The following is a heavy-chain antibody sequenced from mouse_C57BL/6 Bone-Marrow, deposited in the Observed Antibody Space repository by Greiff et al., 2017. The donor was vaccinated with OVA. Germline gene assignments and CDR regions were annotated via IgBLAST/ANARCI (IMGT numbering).Heavy chain of an antibody. Sequence: EVHLVESGPGLVKPSQSLSLTCSVTGYSITSGYYWNWIRQFPGNKLEWMGYISYDGSNNYNPSLKNRISITRDPSKNQFFLKLNSVTTEDTATYYCAREGYGSSFDYWGQGTTLTVSS. CDR3: AREGYGSSFDY. CDR1: GYSITSGYY. V-gene: IGHV3-6*01. D-gene: IGHD1-1*01. J-gene: IGHJ2*01. CDR2: ISYDGSN.